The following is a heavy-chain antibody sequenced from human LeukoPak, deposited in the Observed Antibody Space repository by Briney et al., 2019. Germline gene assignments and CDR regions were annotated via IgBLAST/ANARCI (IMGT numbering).Heavy chain of an antibody. V-gene: IGHV1-2*02. D-gene: IGHD6-6*01. CDR2: INPNSGGT. J-gene: IGHJ4*02. CDR1: GYTFTDYY. Sequence: GSSVKVSCKASGYTFTDYYMYWVRQAPGQGLEWMGWINPNSGGTNYAQKFQGRVTMTRDTSISTAYMELSRLRSDDTAVYYCARWAYSSSSVDYWGQGTLVTVSS. CDR3: ARWAYSSSSVDY.